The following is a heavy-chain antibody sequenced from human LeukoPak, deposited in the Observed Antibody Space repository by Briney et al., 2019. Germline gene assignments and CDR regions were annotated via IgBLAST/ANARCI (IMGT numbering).Heavy chain of an antibody. D-gene: IGHD1-26*01. J-gene: IGHJ5*02. CDR1: GFTFSSYA. V-gene: IGHV3-30*04. CDR3: ARELGGYNWFDP. CDR2: TSYDGSNK. Sequence: PGGSLRLSCAASGFTFSSYAMHWVRQAPGKGLEWVAVTSYDGSNKYYADSVKGRFTISRDNSKNTLYLQMNSLRAEDTAVYYCARELGGYNWFDPWGQGTLVTVSS.